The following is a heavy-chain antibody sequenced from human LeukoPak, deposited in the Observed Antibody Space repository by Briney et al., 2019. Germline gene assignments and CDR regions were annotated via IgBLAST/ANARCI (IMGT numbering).Heavy chain of an antibody. Sequence: GGSLRLSCAASGFTFSSFWVSWARQAPGQGLEWVANIKQDGSEKYYVDSVKGRFTISRDNAKNAVYLQMNSLRAEDTAVYYCARGDDYGMDVWGQGTTVTVSS. D-gene: IGHD3-16*01. CDR2: IKQDGSEK. CDR3: ARGDDYGMDV. J-gene: IGHJ6*02. CDR1: GFTFSSFW. V-gene: IGHV3-7*04.